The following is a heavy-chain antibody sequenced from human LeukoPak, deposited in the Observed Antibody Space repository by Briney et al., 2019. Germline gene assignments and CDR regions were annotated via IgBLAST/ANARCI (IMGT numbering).Heavy chain of an antibody. Sequence: GGPLRLSCAASGFTFSSYSMSWVRQAPGKGLEWVSSISSSSSYIYYADSVKGRFTIYRDNAKNLLYLQMNSLRAEDTAVYYCASKALDYFCFDSWGQGTLVTVSS. D-gene: IGHD3-16*01. CDR2: ISSSSSYI. CDR1: GFTFSSYS. CDR3: ASKALDYFCFDS. J-gene: IGHJ4*02. V-gene: IGHV3-21*01.